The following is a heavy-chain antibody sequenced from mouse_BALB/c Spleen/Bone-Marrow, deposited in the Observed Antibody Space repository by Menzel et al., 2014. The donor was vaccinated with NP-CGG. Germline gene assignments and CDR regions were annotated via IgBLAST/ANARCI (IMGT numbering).Heavy chain of an antibody. CDR3: ARGRFAY. V-gene: IGHV1-7*01. CDR1: GYTFTSYW. CDR2: INPSTGYT. Sequence: QVQLQQSGAELAKPGASVKMSCKASGYTFTSYWMHWVKQRPGQGLEWIGYINPSTGYTEYNQKFKDKATLTADKSSSTAYMQLSSLTSEDSAVYFCARGRFAYWVQGTLVTVSA. J-gene: IGHJ3*01.